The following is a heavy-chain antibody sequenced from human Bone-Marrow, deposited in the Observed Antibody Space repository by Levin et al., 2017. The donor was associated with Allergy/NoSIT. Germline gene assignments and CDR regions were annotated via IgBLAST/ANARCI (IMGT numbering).Heavy chain of an antibody. Sequence: SETLSLTCAVSGYSISDYYWGWIRQPPGKGLEWIGSIYHSGGTNYNPSLKSRVTISVDTSKNQFSLKLSSVTAADTAVYYCAREYYLDVWGKGTTVTVSS. J-gene: IGHJ6*03. CDR1: GYSISDYY. CDR3: AREYYLDV. V-gene: IGHV4-38-2*02. CDR2: IYHSGGT.